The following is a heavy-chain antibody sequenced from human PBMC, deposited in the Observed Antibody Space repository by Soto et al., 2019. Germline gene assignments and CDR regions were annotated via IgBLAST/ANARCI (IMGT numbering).Heavy chain of an antibody. CDR2: MNPNSGNT. J-gene: IGHJ6*02. D-gene: IGHD3-3*01. CDR3: AREYYDFWSGYPNYYYYYGMDV. CDR1: GYTFTSYD. V-gene: IGHV1-8*01. Sequence: QVQLVQSGAEVKKPGASVKVSCKASGYTFTSYDINWVRQATGQGLEWMGWMNPNSGNTGYAQKFQGRVTMTRNTYISTAYMELSSLRSEDTAVYYCAREYYDFWSGYPNYYYYYGMDVWGQGTTVTVSS.